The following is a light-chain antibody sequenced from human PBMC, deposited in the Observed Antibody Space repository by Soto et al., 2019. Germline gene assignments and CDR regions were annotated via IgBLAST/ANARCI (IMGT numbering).Light chain of an antibody. CDR1: SSNIGSNT. V-gene: IGLV1-44*01. J-gene: IGLJ2*01. CDR3: AAWDDSLNGVV. CDR2: ASD. Sequence: QSVLTQPPSASGTPGQRVTISCSGSSSNIGSNTVTWYQQLPGTAPKLFIYASDQRPSGVPDRFSGSKSGTSASLAISGLQSEDEADYYCAAWDDSLNGVVFGGGTKLTVL.